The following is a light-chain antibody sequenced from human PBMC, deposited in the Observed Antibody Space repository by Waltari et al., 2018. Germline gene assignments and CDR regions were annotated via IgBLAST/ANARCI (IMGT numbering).Light chain of an antibody. CDR3: ASWDDSLNGHWV. CDR1: ASNSGGNL. CDR2: RSD. J-gene: IGLJ3*02. Sequence: QSALTQPSSASGTPGQRVTISWSGSASNSGGNLANWYQQLPGKAPKLLIYRSDQRPSGVPDRFSGSKTGSSASLAISGLQSEDEGDYFCASWDDSLNGHWVFGGGTKVTVL. V-gene: IGLV1-44*01.